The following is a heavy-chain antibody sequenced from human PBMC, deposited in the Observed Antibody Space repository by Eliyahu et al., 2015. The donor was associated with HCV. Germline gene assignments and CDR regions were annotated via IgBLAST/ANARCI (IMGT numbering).Heavy chain of an antibody. CDR2: ISWDGGIX. D-gene: IGHD3-16*01. J-gene: IGHJ4*02. V-gene: IGHV3-9*01. CDR3: ARATGVWQTSDH. CDR1: GFTFDDYA. Sequence: EVQLVESGGGLIQPGRSLRLSCVASGFTFDDYAMHWVRQVPGKGLEWVSGISWDGGIXDYAGSVKGRFTISRDNARNSLYLQMISLRPEDTALYYCARATGVWQTSDHWGQGTLVTVSS.